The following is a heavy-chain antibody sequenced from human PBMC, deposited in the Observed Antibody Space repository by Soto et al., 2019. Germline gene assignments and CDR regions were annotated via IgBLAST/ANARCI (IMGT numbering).Heavy chain of an antibody. V-gene: IGHV3-30-3*01. CDR2: ISYDGSNK. J-gene: IGHJ6*02. CDR1: GFTFSSYA. D-gene: IGHD3-10*01. CDR3: ARGAPLTYYYGSGSYYYGMDV. Sequence: GGSLRLSCAASGFTFSSYAMHWVRQAPGKGLEWVAVISYDGSNKYYADSVKGRFTISRDNSKNTLYLQMNSLRAEDTAVYYCARGAPLTYYYGSGSYYYGMDVWGQGTTVTVSS.